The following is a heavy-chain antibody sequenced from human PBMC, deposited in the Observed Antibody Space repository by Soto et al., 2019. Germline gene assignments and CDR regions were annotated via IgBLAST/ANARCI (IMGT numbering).Heavy chain of an antibody. J-gene: IGHJ5*02. Sequence: ASVKVSCKASGYTFTGYYMHWVRQAPGQGLEWMGVINPHGGSTKYAQKFQGRITMTRDTSRSTVYMELGSLRSDDTAIYYCARSSGGNFGIIIEGSNWFDPWGQGTLVTVS. V-gene: IGHV1-46*01. CDR2: INPHGGST. CDR3: ARSSGGNFGIIIEGSNWFDP. CDR1: GYTFTGYY. D-gene: IGHD3-3*01.